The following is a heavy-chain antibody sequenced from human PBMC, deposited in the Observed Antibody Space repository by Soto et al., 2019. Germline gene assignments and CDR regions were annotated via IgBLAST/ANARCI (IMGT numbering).Heavy chain of an antibody. Sequence: GGSLRLSCAASGFTFSSYGMHWVRQAPGKGLEWVAVISYDGSNKYYADSVKGRFTISRDNSKNTLYLQMNSLRAEDTAVYYCAKDVGYYLDYWGQGTLVTVSS. CDR3: AKDVGYYLDY. J-gene: IGHJ4*02. V-gene: IGHV3-30*18. D-gene: IGHD3-10*01. CDR2: ISYDGSNK. CDR1: GFTFSSYG.